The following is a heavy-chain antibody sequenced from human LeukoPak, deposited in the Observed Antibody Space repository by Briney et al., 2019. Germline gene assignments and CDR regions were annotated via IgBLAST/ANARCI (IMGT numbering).Heavy chain of an antibody. CDR2: IYHSGTT. D-gene: IGHD3-10*01. Sequence: PSETLSLTCAVSGGSISSGGYSWSWIRQPPGKGLEWIGYIYHSGTTYYNPSLQSRVTMSVDTSKNQFSLKLSSVTAVDTAVYYCARKENVYYYFDYWGQGTLVTVSS. CDR1: GGSISSGGYS. CDR3: ARKENVYYYFDY. J-gene: IGHJ4*02. V-gene: IGHV4-30-2*01.